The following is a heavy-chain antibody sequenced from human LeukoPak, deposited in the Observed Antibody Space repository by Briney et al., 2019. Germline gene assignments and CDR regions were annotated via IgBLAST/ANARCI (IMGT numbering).Heavy chain of an antibody. D-gene: IGHD3-22*01. CDR3: ARVPYYVSSGYYYYYYYMDV. CDR2: IGLSGSAI. V-gene: IGHV3-11*01. CDR1: GFTFSDCH. J-gene: IGHJ6*03. Sequence: PGGSLRLSCAASGFTFSDCHMSWIRQAPGKGLEFVSYIGLSGSAIYYADSVKGRFTISRDNAENSLYLQMNTLRAEDTAVYFCARVPYYVSSGYYYYYYYMDVWGKGTTVTVSS.